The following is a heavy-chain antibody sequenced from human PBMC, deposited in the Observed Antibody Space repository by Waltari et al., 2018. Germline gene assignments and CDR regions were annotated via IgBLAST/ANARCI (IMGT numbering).Heavy chain of an antibody. J-gene: IGHJ4*02. Sequence: QVQLVQSGAEVKKPGASVKVSCKVSGYTLTELSMHWVRQAPGQGLEWMGGIIPIFGTANYAQKFQGRVTITADESTSTAYMELSSLRSEDTAVYYCASPPSDSSGYYYWGQGTLVTVSS. CDR2: IIPIFGTA. V-gene: IGHV1-69*13. D-gene: IGHD3-22*01. CDR3: ASPPSDSSGYYY. CDR1: GYTLTELS.